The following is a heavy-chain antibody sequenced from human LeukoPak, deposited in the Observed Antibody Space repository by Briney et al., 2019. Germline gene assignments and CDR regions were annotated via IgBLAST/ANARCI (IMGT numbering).Heavy chain of an antibody. CDR3: ARCAYGEDYFDY. CDR2: INSISGEI. Sequence: PGGSLRLSCVASGFTFSYYSMNWVRQAPGKGLEWVSYINSISGEIWYADSVKGRFTISRDDAKNSLYLQMNSLRDEDTAVYYCARCAYGEDYFDYWGQGTLVTVSS. V-gene: IGHV3-48*02. D-gene: IGHD4-17*01. J-gene: IGHJ4*02. CDR1: GFTFSYYS.